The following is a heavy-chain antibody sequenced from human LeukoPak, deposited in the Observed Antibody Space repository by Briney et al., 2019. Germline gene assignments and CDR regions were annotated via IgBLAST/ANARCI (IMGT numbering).Heavy chain of an antibody. CDR1: GYSFTDYF. V-gene: IGHV1-2*02. CDR2: INPNSGGT. D-gene: IGHD1-1*01. Sequence: ASVKVSCKASGYSFTDYFMQWVRHAPGQGLEWMGWINPNSGGTSYAQKFQGRVTMTRDTSISTAYMELSRLRSDDTAVYHCARDYELGTAGTAYEYFDYWGQGTLVTVSS. J-gene: IGHJ4*02. CDR3: ARDYELGTAGTAYEYFDY.